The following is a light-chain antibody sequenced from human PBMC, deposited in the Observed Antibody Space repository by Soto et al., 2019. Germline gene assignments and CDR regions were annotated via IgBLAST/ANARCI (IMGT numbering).Light chain of an antibody. CDR2: GAS. CDR1: QSISSSY. J-gene: IGKJ2*01. CDR3: QQYDSSPPYT. Sequence: EMVLTQSPGTLSLSQGDRATLSCRASQSISSSYLDWYQQKPGKAPRLLIYGASSRATGIPDRCSGSGSCRDFTLTISGLEPDDVAVYYCQQYDSSPPYTFGQGTKLEIK. V-gene: IGKV3-20*01.